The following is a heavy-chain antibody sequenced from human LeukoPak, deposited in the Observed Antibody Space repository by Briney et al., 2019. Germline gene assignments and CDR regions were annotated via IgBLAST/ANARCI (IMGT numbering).Heavy chain of an antibody. V-gene: IGHV3-30*04. CDR2: ISYDGSNK. D-gene: IGHD4/OR15-4a*01. J-gene: IGHJ6*02. Sequence: GRSLRLSCAASGFTFSSYAMHWVRQAPGKGLEWVAVISYDGSNKYYADSVKGRFTISRDNSKNTLYLQMNSLRAEDTAVYYCARATMGADWGYYYYGMDVWGQGTTVTVSS. CDR1: GFTFSSYA. CDR3: ARATMGADWGYYYYGMDV.